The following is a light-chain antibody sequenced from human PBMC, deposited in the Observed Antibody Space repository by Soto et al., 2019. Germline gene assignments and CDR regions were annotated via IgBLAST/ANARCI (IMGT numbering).Light chain of an antibody. J-gene: IGLJ1*01. CDR2: GVT. Sequence: QSALTQPASVSGSPGQSVTISCTGTSSDVGAYKYVSWYQKHPGKAPKLMIYGVTNRPSGISNRFSGSKSGNTAFLTISGLQPEDEGDYYCSSFTGPSTLDVFGTGTKLTVL. CDR1: SSDVGAYKY. V-gene: IGLV2-14*03. CDR3: SSFTGPSTLDV.